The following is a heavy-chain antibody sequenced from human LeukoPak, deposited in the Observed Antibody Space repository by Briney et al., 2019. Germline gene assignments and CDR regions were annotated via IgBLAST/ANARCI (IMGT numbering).Heavy chain of an antibody. CDR2: IKHDGSER. J-gene: IGHJ4*02. D-gene: IGHD6-19*01. Sequence: GGSLRLSCAASGFTFTRYWMTWVRQAPGKGLEWVANIKHDGSERDYVDSVKGRFTISRDNAKNSVYLQMNSLRAEDTAVYYCARGHSSGEHDQYYFDHWGQVTPVTVSS. CDR1: GFTFTRYW. V-gene: IGHV3-7*01. CDR3: ARGHSSGEHDQYYFDH.